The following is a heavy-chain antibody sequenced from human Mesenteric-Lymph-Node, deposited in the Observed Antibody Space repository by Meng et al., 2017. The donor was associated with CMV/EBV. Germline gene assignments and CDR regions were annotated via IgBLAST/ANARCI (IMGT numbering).Heavy chain of an antibody. J-gene: IGHJ4*02. CDR2: INHSGST. V-gene: IGHV4-34*01. CDR3: ARGSSYDILTGYFDY. Sequence: PFHRWGAGMCKPSETLSVTCAVCGGSFSGYYWNWIRQSPEKGLEWIGEINHSGSTTYNPSFTSRIIISVDTSTNQISLNMSSVTAADTAVYYCARGSSYDILTGYFDYWGQGALVTVSS. D-gene: IGHD3-9*01. CDR1: GGSFSGYY.